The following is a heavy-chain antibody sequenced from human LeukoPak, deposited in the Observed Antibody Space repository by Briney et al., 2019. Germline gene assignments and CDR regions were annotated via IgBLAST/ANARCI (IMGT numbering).Heavy chain of an antibody. J-gene: IGHJ4*02. CDR2: ISSSSSYI. V-gene: IGHV3-21*01. CDR1: GFTFSSYS. CDR3: ARDPPMTTVTTPHFDY. Sequence: GGSLRLSCAASGFTFSSYSMNWVRQAPGKGLEWVSSISSSSSYIYYADSVKGRFTISRDNAKNSLYLQMNSLRAEDTAVYYCARDPPMTTVTTPHFDYWGQGTLVTVSS. D-gene: IGHD4-11*01.